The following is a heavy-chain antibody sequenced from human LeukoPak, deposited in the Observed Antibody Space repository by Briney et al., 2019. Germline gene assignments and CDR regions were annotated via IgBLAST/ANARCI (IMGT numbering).Heavy chain of an antibody. Sequence: PGGSLRLSCAASGFTFSSYWMSWVRQAPGKGLEWVANIKQDGSEKYYVDSVKGRFTISRDNAKSSLYLQMNSLRAEDTAVYYCARPTTSGWSLCFDYWGQGTLVTVSS. CDR3: ARPTTSGWSLCFDY. D-gene: IGHD6-19*01. CDR2: IKQDGSEK. J-gene: IGHJ4*02. V-gene: IGHV3-7*01. CDR1: GFTFSSYW.